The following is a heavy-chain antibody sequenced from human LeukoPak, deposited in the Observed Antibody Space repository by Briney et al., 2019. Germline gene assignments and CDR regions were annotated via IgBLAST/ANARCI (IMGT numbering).Heavy chain of an antibody. J-gene: IGHJ5*02. CDR3: ARDRSAIVGYGSGKNWFDP. V-gene: IGHV1-46*01. D-gene: IGHD3-10*01. CDR1: GYTFTGYY. CDR2: INPSGGST. Sequence: GASVKVSCKASGYTFTGYYMHWVRQAPGQGLEWMGIINPSGGSTSYAQKFQGRVTMTRDTSTSKVYMEVSSLRSEDTAVYYCARDRSAIVGYGSGKNWFDPWGQGTLVTVSS.